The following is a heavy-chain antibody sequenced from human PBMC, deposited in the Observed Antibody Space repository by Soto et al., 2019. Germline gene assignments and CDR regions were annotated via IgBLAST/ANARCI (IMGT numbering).Heavy chain of an antibody. Sequence: QVQVVESGGGVVQPGGSLRLSCAASGFTFNNYAMQWVRQAPGKGLEWVAVISDRGSREYYADSVRGRFTISRENPMNTLYLQMDSLRVEDTALYYCVRENYYYDSRGSMTTLGALDMWGQGTEVIVS. D-gene: IGHD3-22*01. V-gene: IGHV3-30*04. CDR1: GFTFNNYA. J-gene: IGHJ3*02. CDR2: ISDRGSRE. CDR3: VRENYYYDSRGSMTTLGALDM.